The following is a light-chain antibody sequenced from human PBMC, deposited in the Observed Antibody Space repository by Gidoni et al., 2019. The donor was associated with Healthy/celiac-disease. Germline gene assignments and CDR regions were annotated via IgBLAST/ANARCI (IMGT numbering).Light chain of an antibody. Sequence: DIQMTQSPSSVSASLGDRVTITGRASQGISSLLAWYQQKPVKAPKLLIYAASSLQSGVPSMFSGSGSVTDFTLTISSLQPEDFATYYCQQANSFLELTFGGGTKVEIK. CDR2: AAS. V-gene: IGKV1-12*01. J-gene: IGKJ4*01. CDR3: QQANSFLELT. CDR1: QGISSL.